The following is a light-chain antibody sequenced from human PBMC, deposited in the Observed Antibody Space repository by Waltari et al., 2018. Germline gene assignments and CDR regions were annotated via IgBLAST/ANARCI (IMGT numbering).Light chain of an antibody. Sequence: DIQLTQSPSSLSASIGDRVSITCRASQGIRNYLVWYQQKPGKVPKVLIYAASSLQSGVPSRFVGSGSGTEFTLTINSLQPEDVATYYCQKYDSAPLTFGPGTKVDIK. CDR1: QGIRNY. J-gene: IGKJ3*01. V-gene: IGKV1-27*01. CDR3: QKYDSAPLT. CDR2: AAS.